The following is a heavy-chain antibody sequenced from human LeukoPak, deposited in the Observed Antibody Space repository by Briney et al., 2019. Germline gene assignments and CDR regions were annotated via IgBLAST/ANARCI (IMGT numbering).Heavy chain of an antibody. Sequence: PGGSLRLSCAASGFTFSSYAMHWVRQAPGKGLEWVAVISYDGSNKYYADSVKGRFTISRDNSKNTLYLQMNSLRAEDTAVYYCGGGGNSGSYHFDYWGQGTLVTVSS. D-gene: IGHD1-26*01. CDR3: GGGGNSGSYHFDY. V-gene: IGHV3-30-3*01. CDR1: GFTFSSYA. CDR2: ISYDGSNK. J-gene: IGHJ4*02.